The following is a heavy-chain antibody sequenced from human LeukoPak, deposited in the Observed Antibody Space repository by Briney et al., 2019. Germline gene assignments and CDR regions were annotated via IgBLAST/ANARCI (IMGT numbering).Heavy chain of an antibody. CDR1: GDSFRSSLYY. V-gene: IGHV4-39*07. J-gene: IGHJ4*02. D-gene: IGHD2-8*02. CDR2: ISYTGNT. Sequence: PSETLSLTCTVSGDSFRSSLYYWGWIRQPPGKGLEWIGQISYTGNTYYNPSLKSRVTISLDTSKNQFSLNLSSVTAADTAIYYCATYRQVLLPFESWGQGTLVTVSS. CDR3: ATYRQVLLPFES.